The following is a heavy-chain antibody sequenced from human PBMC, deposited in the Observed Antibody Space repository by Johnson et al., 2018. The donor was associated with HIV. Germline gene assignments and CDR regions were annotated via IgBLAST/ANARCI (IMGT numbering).Heavy chain of an antibody. CDR1: GFTVISNY. CDR3: ARVTKYYFDSSVDAFDI. Sequence: QVQLVESGGGVVRPGGSLRLSCAASGFTVISNYMSWVRQAPGKGLEWVSYISESGTTIYYADSVTGRFTISRDNAKNSLYLQMNSLRAEDTAVNFCARVTKYYFDSSVDAFDIWGQGTVVTVSS. D-gene: IGHD3-22*01. J-gene: IGHJ3*02. V-gene: IGHV3-11*04. CDR2: ISESGTTI.